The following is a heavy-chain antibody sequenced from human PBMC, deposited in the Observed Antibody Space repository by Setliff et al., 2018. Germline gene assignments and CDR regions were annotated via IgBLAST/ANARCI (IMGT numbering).Heavy chain of an antibody. J-gene: IGHJ4*02. CDR1: DDSISSRHYY. Sequence: SETLSLTCTVSDDSISSRHYYWSWIRQPAGKGLEWIGQIYTSWSSNYNPSLKGRASLSIDASKRQFSLKLTSVTAADTAVYYCARLPNYVWGSPVDYWGQGTLVTVSS. D-gene: IGHD3-16*01. V-gene: IGHV4-61*09. CDR2: IYTSWSS. CDR3: ARLPNYVWGSPVDY.